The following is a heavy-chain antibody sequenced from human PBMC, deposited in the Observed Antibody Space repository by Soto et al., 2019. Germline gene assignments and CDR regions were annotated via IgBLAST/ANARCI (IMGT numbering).Heavy chain of an antibody. J-gene: IGHJ6*02. CDR1: GFTFSSCG. CDR3: ARETGGPLYGMDV. CDR2: IWYDGSNK. Sequence: QVQLVESGGGVVQPGRSLRLSCAVSGFTFSSCGMHWVRQAPGKGLEWVAVIWYDGSNKYYADSVKGRFTISRDDSKNTLYLQLNSLRAEDTAVYYCARETGGPLYGMDVWGQGTTVTVSS. D-gene: IGHD7-27*01. V-gene: IGHV3-33*01.